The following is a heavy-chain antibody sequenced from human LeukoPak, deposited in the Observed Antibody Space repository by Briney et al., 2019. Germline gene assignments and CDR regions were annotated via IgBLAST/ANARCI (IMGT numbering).Heavy chain of an antibody. CDR3: ARCRTLFLQDAFDI. CDR2: ISSNGGST. J-gene: IGHJ3*02. Sequence: PGGSLRLSCAASGFTFSSYAMHWVRQAPGKGLEYVSAISSNGGSTYYANSVKGRFTISRDNSKNTLYLQMGSLRAEDMAVYYCARCRTLFLQDAFDIWGQGTMVTVSS. CDR1: GFTFSSYA. V-gene: IGHV3-64*01. D-gene: IGHD2-21*01.